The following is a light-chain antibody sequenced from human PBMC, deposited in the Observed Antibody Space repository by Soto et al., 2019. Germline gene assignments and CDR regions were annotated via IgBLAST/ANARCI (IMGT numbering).Light chain of an antibody. CDR3: LQHNSLPFT. Sequence: DIQMTQSPSSLSASVGDRVTITCRASQDIGDDLDWFQQKPGKAPKRLIYASSGLQSGAPARFSGSGTGTALALTISNLYPEDFATYYCLQHNSLPFTFGPGTKVDVK. CDR2: ASS. V-gene: IGKV1-17*02. J-gene: IGKJ3*01. CDR1: QDIGDD.